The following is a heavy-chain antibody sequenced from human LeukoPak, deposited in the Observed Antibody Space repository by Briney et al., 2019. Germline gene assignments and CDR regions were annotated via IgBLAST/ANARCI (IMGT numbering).Heavy chain of an antibody. CDR3: ARENFYGWFDP. CDR1: GFTVSSNY. Sequence: PGGSLRLSCAASGFTVSSNYMSWVRQAPGKGLEWVSVIYANGGTYYADSVQGRFTISRDNSKDTLYLQMNSLRAEDTAIYYCARENFYGWFDPWGQGTLVTVSS. V-gene: IGHV3-53*01. CDR2: IYANGGT. J-gene: IGHJ5*02. D-gene: IGHD2/OR15-2a*01.